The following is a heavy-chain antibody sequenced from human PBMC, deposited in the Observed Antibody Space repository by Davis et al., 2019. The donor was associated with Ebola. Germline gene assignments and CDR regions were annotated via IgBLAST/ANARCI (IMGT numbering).Heavy chain of an antibody. CDR2: IYTSGST. V-gene: IGHV4-61*09. J-gene: IGHJ6*02. CDR3: GRDATPRGLTGMDV. Sequence: LRLSCTVSGVSITSGSYYWTWIRQSAGKGLEWIGHIYTSGSTNYNPSLKSRVTMSVDTSKNQFSLKLSSVTAADTAVYYCGRDATPRGLTGMDVWGQGTTVTVSS. CDR1: GVSITSGSYY. D-gene: IGHD3-10*01.